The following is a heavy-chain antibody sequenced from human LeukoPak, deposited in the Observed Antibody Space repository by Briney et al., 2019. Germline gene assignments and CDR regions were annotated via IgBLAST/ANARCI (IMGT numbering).Heavy chain of an antibody. CDR1: GGSISSHS. Sequence: SETLSLTCTVSGGSISSHSWSWIRQPPGQGLELIGYIYYSGSTNYNPSLKSRVTISVATSKNQCSLKVSSVTAADTAVYYCAREIISGPQNIDAFDIWGQGTMVTVSS. V-gene: IGHV4-59*11. CDR3: AREIISGPQNIDAFDI. D-gene: IGHD2-8*02. J-gene: IGHJ3*02. CDR2: IYYSGST.